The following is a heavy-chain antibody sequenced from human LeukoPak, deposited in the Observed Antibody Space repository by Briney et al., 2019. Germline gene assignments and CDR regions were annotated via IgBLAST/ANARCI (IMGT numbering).Heavy chain of an antibody. V-gene: IGHV3-23*01. CDR2: ISGSGDTT. J-gene: IGHJ4*02. D-gene: IGHD6-19*01. Sequence: PGGSLRLSCAASGFTFSRYAMSWARQAPGKGLEWVSGISGSGDTTYYADPVKGRFTISRDNAKNSLYLQMNSLRAEDTAVYYCARAAVAGTFDYWGQGTLVTVSS. CDR1: GFTFSRYA. CDR3: ARAAVAGTFDY.